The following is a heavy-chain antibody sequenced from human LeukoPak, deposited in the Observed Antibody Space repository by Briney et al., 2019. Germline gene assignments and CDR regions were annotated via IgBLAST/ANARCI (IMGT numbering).Heavy chain of an antibody. D-gene: IGHD3-10*01. Sequence: AASVKVSCKASGYTFTGYYIHWLRQAPGRGLEWMGFINPNSGGTNYAQKFQGRVTMTRDTSISTAYMELSSLTSDDTAVYYCARDLEGYHYGSGNYPQWGQGTLITVSS. CDR3: ARDLEGYHYGSGNYPQ. CDR1: GYTFTGYY. V-gene: IGHV1-2*02. J-gene: IGHJ4*02. CDR2: INPNSGGT.